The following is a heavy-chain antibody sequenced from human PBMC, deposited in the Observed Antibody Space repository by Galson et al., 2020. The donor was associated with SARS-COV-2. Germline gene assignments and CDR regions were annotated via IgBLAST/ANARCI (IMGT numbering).Heavy chain of an antibody. CDR3: AKAYDYGDYFDY. J-gene: IGHJ4*02. CDR1: GFTFDDYA. CDR2: ISWNSGSI. V-gene: IGHV3-9*01. D-gene: IGHD4-17*01. Sequence: SLKISCAASGFTFDDYAMHWVRQAPGKGLEWVSGISWNSGSIGYADSVKGRFTISRDNAKNSLYLQMNSLRAEDTALYYCAKAYDYGDYFDYWGQGTLVTVSS.